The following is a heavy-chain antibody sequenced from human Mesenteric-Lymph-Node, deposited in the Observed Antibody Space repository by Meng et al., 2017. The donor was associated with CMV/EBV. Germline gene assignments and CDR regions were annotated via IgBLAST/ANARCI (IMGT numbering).Heavy chain of an antibody. CDR2: INSEGSSI. D-gene: IGHD5-12*01. Sequence: GESLKISCAASGFTFSSYWMHWVRQPPGKGLVWVSRINSEGSSIYYADSVKGRFTISRDNAKNSLYLQMNSLRAEDTAVYYCARGPGYRWFDPWGQGTLVTVSS. CDR3: ARGPGYRWFDP. V-gene: IGHV3-74*01. J-gene: IGHJ5*02. CDR1: GFTFSSYW.